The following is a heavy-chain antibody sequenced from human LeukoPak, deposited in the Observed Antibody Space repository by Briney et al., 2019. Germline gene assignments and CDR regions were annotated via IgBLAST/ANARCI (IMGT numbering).Heavy chain of an antibody. CDR2: INEDGSEI. D-gene: IGHD2-21*01. Sequence: GGSLRLSCAASGFTFTDYGMRWVRQAPGKRPEWVAQINEDGSEIYYVDSVRGRFTISRDNAKNSLDLQMNTLRVEDTAVYYCVRDATRGGDLDRWGQGTLVTVSS. V-gene: IGHV3-7*01. CDR1: GFTFTDYG. CDR3: VRDATRGGDLDR. J-gene: IGHJ5*02.